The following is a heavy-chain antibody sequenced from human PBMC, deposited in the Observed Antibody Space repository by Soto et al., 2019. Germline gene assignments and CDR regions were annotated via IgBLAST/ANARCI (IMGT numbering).Heavy chain of an antibody. V-gene: IGHV1-8*01. CDR2: MNPNSGNT. D-gene: IGHD5-18*01. Sequence: ASVKVSCKASGYTFTSYYINWVRQATVQGLEWMGWMNPNSGNTGYAQKFQGRVTMTRNTSISTAYMELSSLRSEDTAVYYCARPPALIQLWLRSNYYYGMDVWGQGTTVTVSS. J-gene: IGHJ6*02. CDR3: ARPPALIQLWLRSNYYYGMDV. CDR1: GYTFTSYY.